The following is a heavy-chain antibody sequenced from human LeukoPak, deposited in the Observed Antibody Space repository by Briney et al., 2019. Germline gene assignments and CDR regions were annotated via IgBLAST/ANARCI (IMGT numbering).Heavy chain of an antibody. Sequence: SETLSLTCTVSGGSISSYYWSWIRQPPGKGLEWIGYISYSGSTNYNPSLESRVTMSVDTSKNQFSLKLSSVTAADTAVYYCARHAGSSWSTYYFDYWGQGALVTVSS. D-gene: IGHD6-13*01. CDR1: GGSISSYY. CDR3: ARHAGSSWSTYYFDY. J-gene: IGHJ4*02. V-gene: IGHV4-59*08. CDR2: ISYSGST.